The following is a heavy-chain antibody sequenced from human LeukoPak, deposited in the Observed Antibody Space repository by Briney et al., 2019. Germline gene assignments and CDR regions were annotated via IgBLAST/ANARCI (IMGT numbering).Heavy chain of an antibody. D-gene: IGHD6-25*01. Sequence: GASVKVSCKASGYTFTGYYMHWVRQAPGQGLEWMGWINPNTGATNYAQKFQGRVTMTTDTPISTAYMELSRLRSDDTAVYYCVTLLSNAAFDYWGQGTLVTVSS. CDR2: INPNTGAT. V-gene: IGHV1-2*02. J-gene: IGHJ4*02. CDR1: GYTFTGYY. CDR3: VTLLSNAAFDY.